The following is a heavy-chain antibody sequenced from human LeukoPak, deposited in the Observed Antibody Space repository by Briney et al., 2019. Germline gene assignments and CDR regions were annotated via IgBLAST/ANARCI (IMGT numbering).Heavy chain of an antibody. CDR1: GFTFSSYA. D-gene: IGHD6-13*01. CDR2: ISGSGGST. J-gene: IGHJ6*03. Sequence: PGGSLRLSCAASGFTFSSYAMSWVRQAPGKGLEWVSAISGSGGSTYYADSVKGRFTISRDNSKNTLYLQMNSLRAEDTAVYYCANGVQQLTHYYYYYMDVWGKGTTVTVSS. V-gene: IGHV3-23*01. CDR3: ANGVQQLTHYYYYYMDV.